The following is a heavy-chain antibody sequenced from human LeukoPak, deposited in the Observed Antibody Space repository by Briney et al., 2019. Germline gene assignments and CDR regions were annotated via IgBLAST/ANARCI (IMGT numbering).Heavy chain of an antibody. J-gene: IGHJ4*02. CDR2: IYYGRTT. CDR1: TDSISSSSHH. D-gene: IGHD5-12*01. CDR3: VRHDGRGGATMGALDS. V-gene: IGHV4-39*01. Sequence: SETLSLTCTVSTDSISSSSHHWGWIRQSPGKGLEWIGSIYYGRTTYYNPSLNSRVAISVVTSKNQFSLQLNSVTAADTAVYYCVRHDGRGGATMGALDSWGQGSLVTVSS.